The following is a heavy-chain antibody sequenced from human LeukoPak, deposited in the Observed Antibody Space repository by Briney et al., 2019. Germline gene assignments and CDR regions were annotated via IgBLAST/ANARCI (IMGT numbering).Heavy chain of an antibody. V-gene: IGHV1-69*13. Sequence: ASVKVSCKASGGTFSSYAISWVRQAPGQGLEWMGGIIPIFGTANYAQKFQGRVTITADESTSTAYMELSSLRSEDTAVYYCAGGPYYDILTGYYRSRYNYYYYYMDVWGKGTTVTISS. CDR1: GGTFSSYA. CDR3: AGGPYYDILTGYYRSRYNYYYYYMDV. CDR2: IIPIFGTA. J-gene: IGHJ6*03. D-gene: IGHD3-9*01.